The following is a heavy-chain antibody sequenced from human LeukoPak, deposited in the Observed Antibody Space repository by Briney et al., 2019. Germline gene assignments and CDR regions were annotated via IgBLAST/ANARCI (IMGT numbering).Heavy chain of an antibody. CDR3: ARHGRSGNFYY. J-gene: IGHJ4*02. D-gene: IGHD3-10*01. V-gene: IGHV4-59*08. CDR1: GGSISSYY. Sequence: SETLSLTCTVSGGSISSYYWSWIRQHPGKGLQWIGYIYYSGSINYNPSLKSRVTISVDTSKNQFSLKLSSVTAADTAVYYCARHGRSGNFYYWGQGTLVTVSS. CDR2: IYYSGSI.